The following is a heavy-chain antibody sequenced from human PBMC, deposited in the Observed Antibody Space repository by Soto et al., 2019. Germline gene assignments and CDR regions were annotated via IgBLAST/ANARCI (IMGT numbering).Heavy chain of an antibody. CDR1: AFTFSSYG. CDR3: AKDPCSGGSCYSSG. J-gene: IGHJ4*02. D-gene: IGHD2-15*01. Sequence: ESGGGVVLPGTSLRLSCAASAFTFSSYGMHWVRQAPGKGLEWVAVMSYDGSNKYYADSVKGRFTISRDNSKNTLYLQMNSLRAEDTAVYYCAKDPCSGGSCYSSGWGQGTLVTVSS. V-gene: IGHV3-30*18. CDR2: MSYDGSNK.